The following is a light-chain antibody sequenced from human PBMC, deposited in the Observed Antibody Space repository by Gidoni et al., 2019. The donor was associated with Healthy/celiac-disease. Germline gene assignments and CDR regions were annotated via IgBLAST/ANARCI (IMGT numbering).Light chain of an antibody. J-gene: IGKJ4*02. CDR2: GAS. CDR3: QQYGSSPLT. V-gene: IGKV3-20*01. Sequence: EIVLTQSPGTLSLSPGERATLSCRASQSVSSSYLAWYQQNPGQAPRLHIYGASSRATGIPDRFSGSGSGTDFTLTISRLEPEDVAVYYCQQYGSSPLTFGGGTKVEIK. CDR1: QSVSSSY.